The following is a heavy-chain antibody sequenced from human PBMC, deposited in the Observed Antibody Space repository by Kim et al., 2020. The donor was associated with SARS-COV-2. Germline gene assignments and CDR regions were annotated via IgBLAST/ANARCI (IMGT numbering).Heavy chain of an antibody. V-gene: IGHV5-51*01. CDR1: GYSFTSYW. CDR2: IYPGDSDT. D-gene: IGHD2-2*02. J-gene: IGHJ4*02. CDR3: ARLRYCSSTSCYSGGDY. Sequence: GESLKISCKGSGYSFTSYWIGWVRQMPGKGLEWMGIIYPGDSDTRYSPSFQGQVTISADKSISTADLQWSSLKASDTAMYYCARLRYCSSTSCYSGGDYWGQGTLVTVSS.